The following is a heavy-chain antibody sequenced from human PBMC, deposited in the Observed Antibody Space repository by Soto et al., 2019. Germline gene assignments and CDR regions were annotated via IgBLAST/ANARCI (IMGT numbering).Heavy chain of an antibody. CDR2: IIPIFGTA. J-gene: IGHJ4*02. Sequence: SVKVSCKASGGTFSSYAISWVRQAPGQGLEWMGGIIPIFGTANYAQKFQGRVTITADESTSTAYMELSSLRSDDTAVYYCARYNYYDSSGYYGSDYWGQGTLVTVSS. CDR3: ARYNYYDSSGYYGSDY. V-gene: IGHV1-69*13. D-gene: IGHD3-22*01. CDR1: GGTFSSYA.